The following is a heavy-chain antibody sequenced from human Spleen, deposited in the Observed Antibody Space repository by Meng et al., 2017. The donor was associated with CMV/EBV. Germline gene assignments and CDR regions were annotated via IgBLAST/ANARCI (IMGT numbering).Heavy chain of an antibody. CDR2: INHSGST. Sequence: GSLRLSCAVYGGSFSGYYWSWICQPPGKGLEWIGEINHSGSTNYNPSLKSRVTISVDTSKNQFSLKLSSVTAADTAVYYCARSYYYGMDVWGQGTTVTVSS. CDR1: GGSFSGYY. V-gene: IGHV4-34*01. J-gene: IGHJ6*02. CDR3: ARSYYYGMDV.